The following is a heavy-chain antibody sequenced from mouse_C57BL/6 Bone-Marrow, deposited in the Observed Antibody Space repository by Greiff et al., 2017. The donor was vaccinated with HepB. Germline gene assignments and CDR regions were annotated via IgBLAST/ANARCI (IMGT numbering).Heavy chain of an antibody. J-gene: IGHJ4*01. CDR1: GYTFTDYN. Sequence: VQLQQSGPELVKPGASVKIPCKASGYTFTDYNMDWVKQSHGKSLEWIGDINPNNGGTIYNQKFKGKATLTVDKSSSTAYMELRSLTSEDTAVYYCARGDGSSYGYAMDYWGQGTSGTVSS. V-gene: IGHV1-18*01. CDR2: INPNNGGT. CDR3: ARGDGSSYGYAMDY. D-gene: IGHD1-1*01.